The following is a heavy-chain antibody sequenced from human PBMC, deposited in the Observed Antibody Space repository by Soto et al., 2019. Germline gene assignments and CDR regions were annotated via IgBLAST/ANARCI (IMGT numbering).Heavy chain of an antibody. Sequence: QVQLVQSGAEVKRPGSSVKVSCKASGDTFNFYSINWVRQAPGLGLEWLGRVNPILSLSNYAQRFQGRVTMTADKSTSTAYMILNSLKSEDTAIYYCATSYGSGYRAFDYWGRGALVTVSS. CDR2: VNPILSLS. CDR3: ATSYGSGYRAFDY. V-gene: IGHV1-69*02. J-gene: IGHJ4*02. CDR1: GDTFNFYS. D-gene: IGHD3-10*01.